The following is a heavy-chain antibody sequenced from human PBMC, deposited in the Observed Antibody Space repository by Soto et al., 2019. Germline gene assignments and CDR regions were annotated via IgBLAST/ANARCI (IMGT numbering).Heavy chain of an antibody. D-gene: IGHD6-19*01. J-gene: IGHJ4*02. Sequence: QVQLVQSGAEVKKPGASVKVSCKASGYTFTSYDINWVRQATGQGLERMGWMNPNSGNTGYAQKFKGRVTMTRNTSISTAYMELSSLRSEDTAVYYCARERSSGWYVDYWGQGTLVTVSS. CDR1: GYTFTSYD. CDR3: ARERSSGWYVDY. V-gene: IGHV1-8*01. CDR2: MNPNSGNT.